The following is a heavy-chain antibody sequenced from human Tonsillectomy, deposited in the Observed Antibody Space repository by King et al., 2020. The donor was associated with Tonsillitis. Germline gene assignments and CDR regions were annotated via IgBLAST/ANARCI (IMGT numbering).Heavy chain of an antibody. Sequence: VQLVQSGPEVKKPGASVKVSCKTSGYTFVNFGISWVRKAPGQGLGWMGWINPYNGDTNYAQKVQDRVTMTTDTSTNTVYMELRSLTSDDTAVYYCAKGEGYCRGDCYFPFDAFDVWGQGTTVTVSS. D-gene: IGHD2-21*02. V-gene: IGHV1-18*01. CDR2: INPYNGDT. J-gene: IGHJ3*01. CDR3: AKGEGYCRGDCYFPFDAFDV. CDR1: GYTFVNFG.